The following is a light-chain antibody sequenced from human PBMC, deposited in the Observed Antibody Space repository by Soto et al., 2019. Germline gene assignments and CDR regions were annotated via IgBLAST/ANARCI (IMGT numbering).Light chain of an antibody. J-gene: IGKJ5*01. CDR2: DAS. Sequence: VLTQSPCPLSWSPGERATLSWRASQSVSSYLAWYQQKPVQAPRLLIYDASNRATGIPARFSGSGSGTDFTPTISSLEPEDFAVYYCQQRSNWPSITFGQGTRLEIK. V-gene: IGKV3-11*01. CDR1: QSVSSY. CDR3: QQRSNWPSIT.